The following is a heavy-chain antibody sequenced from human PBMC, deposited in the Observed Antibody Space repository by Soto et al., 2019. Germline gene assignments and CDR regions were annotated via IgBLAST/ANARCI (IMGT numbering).Heavy chain of an antibody. CDR2: INHSGST. D-gene: IGHD4-4*01. V-gene: IGHV4-34*01. CDR3: ARGSPQNTVTRYYYYGMDV. J-gene: IGHJ6*02. Sequence: SETLSLTCAVYGGSFSGYYWSWIRQPPGKGLEWIGEINHSGSTNYNPSLKSRVTISVDTSKNQFSLKLSSVTAADTDVYYCARGSPQNTVTRYYYYGMDVWGQGTTVTVSS. CDR1: GGSFSGYY.